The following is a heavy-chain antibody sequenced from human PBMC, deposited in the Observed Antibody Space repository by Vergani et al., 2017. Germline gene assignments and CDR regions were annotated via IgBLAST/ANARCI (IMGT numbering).Heavy chain of an antibody. CDR2: ISYDGSNK. D-gene: IGHD6-13*01. CDR3: AKDAAAAGPLDY. CDR1: GFTFSSYG. J-gene: IGHJ4*02. V-gene: IGHV3-30*18. Sequence: QVQLVESGGGVVQPGRSLRLSCAASGFTFSSYGMHWVRQAPGKGLEWVAVISYDGSNKYYADSVKGRFTISRDNSKNTLYLQMNSLRAEDTAVYYCAKDAAAAGPLDYWGQGTLVTVSS.